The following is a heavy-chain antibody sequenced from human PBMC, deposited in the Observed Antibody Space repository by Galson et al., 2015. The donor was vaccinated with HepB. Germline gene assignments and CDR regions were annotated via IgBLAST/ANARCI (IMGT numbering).Heavy chain of an antibody. Sequence: SLRLSCAASGFTFSSYWMSWVRQAPGKGLEWVANIKQDGSEKYYVDSVKGRFTISRDNAKNSLYLQMNSLRAEDTAVYYCARSSRSSWSFNWFDPWGQGTLVTVSS. J-gene: IGHJ5*02. CDR1: GFTFSSYW. CDR3: ARSSRSSWSFNWFDP. D-gene: IGHD6-13*01. CDR2: IKQDGSEK. V-gene: IGHV3-7*03.